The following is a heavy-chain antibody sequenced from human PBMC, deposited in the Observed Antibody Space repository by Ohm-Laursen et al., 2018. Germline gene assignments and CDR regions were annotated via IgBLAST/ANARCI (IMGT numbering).Heavy chain of an antibody. D-gene: IGHD6-19*01. V-gene: IGHV3-23*01. Sequence: GSLRLSCSASGFTFSSYAMSWVRQAPGKGLEWVSSISGNAVRTYDADSVKGRFSISRDNSKNTLNLQMNSLRAEDTAVYYCAKGPLIAVAGSNYVFDYWGQGTLVTVSS. CDR1: GFTFSSYA. J-gene: IGHJ4*02. CDR3: AKGPLIAVAGSNYVFDY. CDR2: ISGNAVRT.